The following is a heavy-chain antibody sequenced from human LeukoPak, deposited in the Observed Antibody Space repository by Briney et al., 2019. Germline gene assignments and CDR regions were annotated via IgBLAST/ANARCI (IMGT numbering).Heavy chain of an antibody. CDR2: ITSSSSYI. D-gene: IGHD6-13*01. Sequence: GGSLRLSCAASGFTFRRYTMNWVRQAPGKGLEWVASITSSSSYIYYADSVKGRFSISRDNANNSLSMQMDSLRAEDTAVYFCARVVAVAGPPGYWGQGTLVTVSS. J-gene: IGHJ4*02. CDR1: GFTFRRYT. CDR3: ARVVAVAGPPGY. V-gene: IGHV3-21*01.